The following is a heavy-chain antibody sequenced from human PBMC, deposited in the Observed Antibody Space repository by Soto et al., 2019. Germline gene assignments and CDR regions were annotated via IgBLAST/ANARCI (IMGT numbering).Heavy chain of an antibody. CDR1: GYTFNSYG. CDR3: ARDGRNGGYFDY. CDR2: ISVYNGNT. V-gene: IGHV1-18*01. D-gene: IGHD2-8*01. J-gene: IGHJ4*02. Sequence: ASVKVSCKASGYTFNSYGISWVRQAPGQGLEWMGWISVYNGNTNYAQKVQGRVTMTTDTSTSTAYMELRSLISDDTAVYYCARDGRNGGYFDYWGQGTVVTVSS.